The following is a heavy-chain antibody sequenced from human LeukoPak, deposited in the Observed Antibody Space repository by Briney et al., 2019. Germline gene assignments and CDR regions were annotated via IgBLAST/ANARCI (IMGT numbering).Heavy chain of an antibody. V-gene: IGHV4-39*01. CDR2: IYYSGST. D-gene: IGHD6-13*01. J-gene: IGHJ4*02. Sequence: SQTLSLTCTVSGGSISSGNYYWSWIRQPPGKGLGWIGSIYYSGSTYYNPSLKSRVTISVDTSKNQFSLKLSSVTPADTAVYYCASFSSTYPNYYFDYWGQGTLVTVPS. CDR1: GGSISSGNYY. CDR3: ASFSSTYPNYYFDY.